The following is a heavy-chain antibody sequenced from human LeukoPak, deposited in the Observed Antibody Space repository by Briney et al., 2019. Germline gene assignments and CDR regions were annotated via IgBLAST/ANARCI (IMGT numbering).Heavy chain of an antibody. CDR1: GGSISRGGYC. CDR2: IDYSGST. Sequence: SQTLSLTCTVSGGSISRGGYCWSWIRQHPGKGLEWIGYIDYSGSTFYNPSLKSRLTMSIDTSKNQFSLKLSSVTAADTAVYYCAADTSGYRIFNYWGQGTLVTVSS. CDR3: AADTSGYRIFNY. J-gene: IGHJ4*02. V-gene: IGHV4-31*03. D-gene: IGHD3-22*01.